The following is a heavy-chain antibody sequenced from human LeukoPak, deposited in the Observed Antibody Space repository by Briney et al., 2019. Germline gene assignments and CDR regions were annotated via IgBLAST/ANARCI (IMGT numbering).Heavy chain of an antibody. CDR1: GYTFTSYY. Sequence: ASVKVSCKASGYTFTSYYMHWVRQAPGQGLEWMGIINPSGGSTSYAPKFQGRVTMTRDTSTSTVYMDMSSLRSEDTAVYYCARDSHDTSGYHGYWGQGTLVTVSS. CDR2: INPSGGST. V-gene: IGHV1-46*01. CDR3: ARDSHDTSGYHGY. D-gene: IGHD3-22*01. J-gene: IGHJ4*02.